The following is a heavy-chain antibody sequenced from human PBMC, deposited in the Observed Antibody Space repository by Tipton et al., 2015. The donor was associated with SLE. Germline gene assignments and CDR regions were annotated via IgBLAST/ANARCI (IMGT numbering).Heavy chain of an antibody. D-gene: IGHD1-14*01. CDR2: IYNIGGT. CDR1: GGSISSSSYY. Sequence: TLSLTCTVSGGSISSSSYYWGWIRQTPGKGLEWIGYIYNIGGTNYNPSLMGRVSMSMDTPKNQFFLKLNSVTAADTAIYYCARKKTVGRYNYFDPWGQGTLVTVSS. J-gene: IGHJ5*02. CDR3: ARKKTVGRYNYFDP. V-gene: IGHV4-61*05.